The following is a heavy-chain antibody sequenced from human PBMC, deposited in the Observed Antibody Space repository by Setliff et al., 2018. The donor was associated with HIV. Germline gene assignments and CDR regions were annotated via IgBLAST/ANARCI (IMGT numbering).Heavy chain of an antibody. CDR3: ATWDYDILTGYLVLDY. CDR2: ISSSSSTI. CDR1: GLTFSDHN. J-gene: IGHJ4*02. V-gene: IGHV3-48*01. D-gene: IGHD3-9*01. Sequence: GGSLRLSCAASGLTFSDHNMDWVRQAPGKGLEWVSYISSSSSTIYYADSVKGRFTISRDNAKNSLYLQMNSLRAEDTAVCYCATWDYDILTGYLVLDYWGQGTLVTVSS.